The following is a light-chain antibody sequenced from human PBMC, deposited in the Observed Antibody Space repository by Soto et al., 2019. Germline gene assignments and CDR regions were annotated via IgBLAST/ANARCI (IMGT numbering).Light chain of an antibody. CDR1: SGSIASHY. J-gene: IGLJ3*02. CDR2: EDN. V-gene: IGLV6-57*02. Sequence: NFLLTQPHSVSESPGKTVTISCTGSSGSIASHYVQWYQQRPGSAPTTVIYEDNQRPSGVPDRFSGAKSGTSASLAITGLQAEDEADYYCQSYDRNLRGWVFGGGTKLTVL. CDR3: QSYDRNLRGWV.